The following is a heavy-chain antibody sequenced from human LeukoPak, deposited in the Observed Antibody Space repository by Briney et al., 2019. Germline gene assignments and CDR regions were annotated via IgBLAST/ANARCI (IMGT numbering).Heavy chain of an antibody. Sequence: PGGSLRLSCAASGFTFSSYWMNWVRQASGKGLEWVGRIRSKVNNYATAYAASVKGRFTISRDESKNTAYLQMNSLKTEDTAVYYCTRRSGDDSRGYYDYWGQGTLVTVSS. CDR1: GFTFSSYW. CDR3: TRRSGDDSRGYYDY. CDR2: IRSKVNNYAT. D-gene: IGHD3-22*01. V-gene: IGHV3-73*01. J-gene: IGHJ4*02.